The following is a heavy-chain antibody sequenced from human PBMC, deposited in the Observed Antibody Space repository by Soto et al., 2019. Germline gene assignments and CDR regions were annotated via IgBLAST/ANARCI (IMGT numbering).Heavy chain of an antibody. CDR3: AATGSNYFGLDV. Sequence: ASVNVSCKSSDNTFTHYGINWVRQAPGQGLELMGWISGYNGNTKYAQKFQDRVTMTAXXXXXXTXMXVXSXKTDXTGVYFWAATGSNYFGLDVSGQGTTATVSS. CDR1: DNTFTHYG. V-gene: IGHV1-18*01. CDR2: ISGYNGNT. J-gene: IGHJ6*02. D-gene: IGHD1-1*01.